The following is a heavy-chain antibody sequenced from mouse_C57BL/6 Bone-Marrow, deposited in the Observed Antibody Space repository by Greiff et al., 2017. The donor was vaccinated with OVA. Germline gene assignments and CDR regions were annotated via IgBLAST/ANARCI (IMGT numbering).Heavy chain of an antibody. Sequence: EVQLVESEGGLVQPGSSMKLSCTASGFTFSDYYMAWVRQVPEKGLEWVANINYDGSSTYYLDSLKSRFIISRDNAKNILYLQMSSLKSEDTATYYCARERPYYGSSYGYFDVWGTGTTVTVSS. CDR3: ARERPYYGSSYGYFDV. V-gene: IGHV5-16*01. D-gene: IGHD1-1*01. CDR1: GFTFSDYY. CDR2: INYDGSST. J-gene: IGHJ1*03.